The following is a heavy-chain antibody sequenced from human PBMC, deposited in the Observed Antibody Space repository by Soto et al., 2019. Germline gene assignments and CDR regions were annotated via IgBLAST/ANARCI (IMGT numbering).Heavy chain of an antibody. Sequence: GASVKVSCKASGGTFSSYAISWVRQAPGQGLEWMGGIIPIFGTANYAQKFQGRVTITADESTSTAYMELSSLRSEDTAVYYCASQFASMVRGKPDYYYYYGMDVWGQGTTVTVSS. J-gene: IGHJ6*02. D-gene: IGHD3-10*01. V-gene: IGHV1-69*13. CDR1: GGTFSSYA. CDR2: IIPIFGTA. CDR3: ASQFASMVRGKPDYYYYYGMDV.